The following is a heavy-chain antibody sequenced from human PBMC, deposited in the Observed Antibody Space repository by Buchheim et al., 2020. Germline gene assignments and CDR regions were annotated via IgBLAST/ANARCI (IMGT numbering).Heavy chain of an antibody. J-gene: IGHJ4*02. Sequence: VQLVESGGGVVQPGRSLRLSCAVSGVSIDTYGMHWVRQAPGKGLEWVAVISNDGSTKDYADSVKGRFTIYRDNSKNALLLQMNSLRPEDTAVYYCAKDRYCPSPSCPTDYWGQGTL. CDR2: ISNDGSTK. D-gene: IGHD2-2*01. CDR1: GVSIDTYG. CDR3: AKDRYCPSPSCPTDY. V-gene: IGHV3-30*18.